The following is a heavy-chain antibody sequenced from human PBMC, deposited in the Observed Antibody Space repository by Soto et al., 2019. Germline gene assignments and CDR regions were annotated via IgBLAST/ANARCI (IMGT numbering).Heavy chain of an antibody. D-gene: IGHD2-8*02. J-gene: IGHJ4*02. CDR3: ARWGGLSCSGAVCFKKPFDY. CDR1: GGTFNNYA. CDR2: IIPISGTT. V-gene: IGHV1-69*06. Sequence: QVQLVQSGAEVKRPESSMKVSCKPSGGTFNNYAINWVRQAPGQGLEWMGAIIPISGTTKYAQKFQGRVTSTADKSTSTVYMELSSLRSEDTAVYYCARWGGLSCSGAVCFKKPFDYWGQGTLVTVSS.